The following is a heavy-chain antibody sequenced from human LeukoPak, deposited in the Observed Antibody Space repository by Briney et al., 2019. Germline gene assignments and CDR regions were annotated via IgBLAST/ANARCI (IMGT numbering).Heavy chain of an antibody. D-gene: IGHD2-15*01. CDR1: GGTFSSYA. Sequence: WASVKVSCKASGGTFSSYAISWVRQAPGQGLEWMGGIIPIFGTANYAQKFQGRVTITADESTSTAYMELSSLRSEDTAVYYCARDPRGINDYYYYGMDVWGQGTTVTVSS. CDR2: IIPIFGTA. J-gene: IGHJ6*02. V-gene: IGHV1-69*13. CDR3: ARDPRGINDYYYYGMDV.